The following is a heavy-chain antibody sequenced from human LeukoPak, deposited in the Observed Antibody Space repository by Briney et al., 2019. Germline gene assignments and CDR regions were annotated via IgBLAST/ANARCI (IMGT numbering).Heavy chain of an antibody. CDR1: GFTFSNYN. CDR3: AKDSGGWSSGGFDY. D-gene: IGHD6-19*01. V-gene: IGHV3-23*01. CDR2: ISGSGGST. Sequence: GGSLRLSCAASGFTFSNYNMNWVRQAPGKGLEWVSAISGSGGSTYYADSVKGRFTISRDNSKNTLYLQMNSLRAEDTAVYYCAKDSGGWSSGGFDYWGQGTLVTVSS. J-gene: IGHJ4*02.